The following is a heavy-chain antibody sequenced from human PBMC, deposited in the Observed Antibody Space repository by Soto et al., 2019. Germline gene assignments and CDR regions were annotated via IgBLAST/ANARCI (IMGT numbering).Heavy chain of an antibody. CDR2: IYYSGST. D-gene: IGHD3-22*01. CDR3: ARVGITMIGKIDY. Sequence: SETLSLTCTVSGGSISSGDYYWSWIRQPPGKGLEWIGYIYYSGSTYYNPSLKSRVTISVDTSKNQFSLKLSSVTAADTAVYYCARVGITMIGKIDYWGQGTLVTSPQ. CDR1: GGSISSGDYY. J-gene: IGHJ4*02. V-gene: IGHV4-30-4*01.